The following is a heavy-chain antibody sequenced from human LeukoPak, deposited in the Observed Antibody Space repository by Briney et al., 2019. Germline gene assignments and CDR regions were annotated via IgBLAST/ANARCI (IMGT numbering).Heavy chain of an antibody. Sequence: ASVKVSCKASGYTFTSYDINWVRQATGQGLEWMGWMNPNSGNTGYAQKFQGRVTITRNTSISTAYMELSSLRSEDTAVYYCAGALRKYGDYSSWAQETLVTVSS. CDR3: AGALRKYGDYSS. V-gene: IGHV1-8*03. CDR2: MNPNSGNT. J-gene: IGHJ4*02. CDR1: GYTFTSYD. D-gene: IGHD4-17*01.